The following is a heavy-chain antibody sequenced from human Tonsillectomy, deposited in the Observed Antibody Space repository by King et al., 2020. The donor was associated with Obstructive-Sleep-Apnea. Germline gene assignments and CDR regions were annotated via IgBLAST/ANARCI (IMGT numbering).Heavy chain of an antibody. V-gene: IGHV3-48*04. D-gene: IGHD2-15*01. CDR3: ARNRRYCSGGSCYYFDY. CDR1: GFTFSSYS. J-gene: IGHJ4*02. CDR2: ISSSSSTI. Sequence: VQLVESGGGLVQPGGSLRLSCAASGFTFSSYSMNWVRQAPGKGLEWVSYISSSSSTIYYADSVKGRFTISNNNDKNSLYLQMNSLRAEDTAVYYCARNRRYCSGGSCYYFDYWGQGTLVTVSS.